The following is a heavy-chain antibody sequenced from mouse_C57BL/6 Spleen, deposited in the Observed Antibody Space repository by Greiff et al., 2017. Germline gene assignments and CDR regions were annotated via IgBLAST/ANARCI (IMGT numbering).Heavy chain of an antibody. D-gene: IGHD2-4*01. J-gene: IGHJ3*01. V-gene: IGHV1-85*01. CDR3: ARSGDYDPFAY. CDR2: IYPRDGST. CDR1: GYTFTSYD. Sequence: VKVVESGPELVKPGASVKLSCKASGYTFTSYDINWVKQRPGQGLEWIGWIYPRDGSTKYNEKFKGKATLTVDTSSSTAYMELHSLTSEDSAVYFCARSGDYDPFAYWGQGTLVTVSA.